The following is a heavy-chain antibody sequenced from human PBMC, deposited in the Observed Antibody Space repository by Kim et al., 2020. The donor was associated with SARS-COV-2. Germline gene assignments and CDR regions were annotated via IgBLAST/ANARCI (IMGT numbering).Heavy chain of an antibody. J-gene: IGHJ3*02. CDR1: EFIFNYYA. V-gene: IGHV3-23*01. CDR2: IIGSGSRA. Sequence: GGSLRLSCVASEFIFNYYAMAWVRQAPGKGLEWVSAIIGSGSRAYYADSVKGRFTISRDNSKNTLYLQMNSLRAEDTAIYYCARVSYGSGSYYIRGDAFDIWGLGTMVTVSS. D-gene: IGHD3-10*01. CDR3: ARVSYGSGSYYIRGDAFDI.